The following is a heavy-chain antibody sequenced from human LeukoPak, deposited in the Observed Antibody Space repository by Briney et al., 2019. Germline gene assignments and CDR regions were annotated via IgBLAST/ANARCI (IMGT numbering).Heavy chain of an antibody. CDR3: ARDVAGYSGSYYGAFDI. Sequence: SETLSLTWTVSGGSISSYYWSWIRQPPGKGLEWIGYIYYSGSTNYNPSLKSRVTISVDTSKNQFSLKLSSVTAADTAVYYCARDVAGYSGSYYGAFDIWGQGTMVTVSS. CDR1: GGSISSYY. V-gene: IGHV4-59*01. J-gene: IGHJ3*02. D-gene: IGHD1-26*01. CDR2: IYYSGST.